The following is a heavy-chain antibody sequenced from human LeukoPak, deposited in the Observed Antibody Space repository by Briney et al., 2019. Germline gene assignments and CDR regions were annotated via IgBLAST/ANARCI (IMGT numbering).Heavy chain of an antibody. D-gene: IGHD3-22*01. V-gene: IGHV4-34*01. Sequence: SETLSLTCAVYGGSFSGYYWSWIRQPPGKGLEWIGEINHSGSTNYNPSLKSRVTISVDTSKNQFSLKLSSVTAADTAVYYCAKVDSSGYTYYYYYYMDVWGKGTTVTISS. CDR3: AKVDSSGYTYYYYYYMDV. CDR2: INHSGST. CDR1: GGSFSGYY. J-gene: IGHJ6*03.